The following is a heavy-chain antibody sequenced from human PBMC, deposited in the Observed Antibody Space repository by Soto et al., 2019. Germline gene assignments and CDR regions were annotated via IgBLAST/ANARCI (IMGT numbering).Heavy chain of an antibody. CDR3: AREVLAYCGGDCGDAFDI. CDR1: GYTFTSYG. J-gene: IGHJ3*02. D-gene: IGHD2-21*02. Sequence: ASGKVSCKASGYTFTSYGISWVRQAPGQGLEWMGWISAYNGNTNYAQKLQGRVTMTTDTSTSTAYMELRSLRSDDTAVYYCAREVLAYCGGDCGDAFDIWGQGTMVTVSS. CDR2: ISAYNGNT. V-gene: IGHV1-18*01.